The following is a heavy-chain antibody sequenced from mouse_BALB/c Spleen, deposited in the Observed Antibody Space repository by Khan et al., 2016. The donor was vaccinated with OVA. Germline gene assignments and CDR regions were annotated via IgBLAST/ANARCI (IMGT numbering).Heavy chain of an antibody. J-gene: IGHJ4*01. CDR3: ARVGYSGTMDY. Sequence: QIQLVQSGPELKKPGETVKISCKASGYAFTNNGMNWARQAPGKGLKWMGWINPYTGEPTYAADFKGRFAFSLETSASTAYLQINNLKNEDTATYFCARVGYSGTMDYWGQGTSVTVSS. V-gene: IGHV9-3-1*01. D-gene: IGHD2-14*01. CDR2: INPYTGEP. CDR1: GYAFTNNG.